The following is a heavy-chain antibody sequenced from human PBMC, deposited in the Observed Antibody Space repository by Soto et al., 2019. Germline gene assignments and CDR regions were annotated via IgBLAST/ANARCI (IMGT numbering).Heavy chain of an antibody. CDR2: ISYDGSNK. D-gene: IGHD3-10*01. CDR1: GFTFSSYG. J-gene: IGHJ3*02. V-gene: IGHV3-30*18. CDR3: GKVQYYYGSQHAFDI. Sequence: QVQLVESGGGVVQPGRSLRLSCAASGFTFSSYGMHWVRQAPGKGLEWVAVISYDGSNKYYADSVKGRFTTSGDNSKNTLYLQMTNLSAENTAVYYGGKVQYYYGSQHAFDIWGQGTMVTVSS.